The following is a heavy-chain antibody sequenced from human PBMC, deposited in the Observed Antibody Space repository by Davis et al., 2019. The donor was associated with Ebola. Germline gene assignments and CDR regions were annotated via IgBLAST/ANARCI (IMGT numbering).Heavy chain of an antibody. CDR2: ISYDGSNK. D-gene: IGHD6-19*01. CDR1: GFTFSSHG. V-gene: IGHV3-30*18. Sequence: PAGSLRLSCAASGFTFSSHGMHWVRQAPGKGLEWVAVISYDGSNKYYADSVKGRFTISRENSKNTRYLQMNSVRAEDTAVYYCAKGAKAVAGNMDVWGKGTTVTVSS. CDR3: AKGAKAVAGNMDV. J-gene: IGHJ6*03.